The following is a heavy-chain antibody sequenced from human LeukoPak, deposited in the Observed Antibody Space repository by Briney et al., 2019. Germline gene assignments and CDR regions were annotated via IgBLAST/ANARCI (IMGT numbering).Heavy chain of an antibody. CDR1: GFTFSSYA. CDR3: AKYWANGGGAPFDY. Sequence: GGSLRLSCAASGFTFSSYAMSWVRQAPGKGLEWVSAISGSGGSTYYADSVKGRFTISRDNSKNTLYLQMNSLRPEDTAVYYCAKYWANGGGAPFDYWGQGTLVTVSS. CDR2: ISGSGGST. J-gene: IGHJ4*02. V-gene: IGHV3-23*01. D-gene: IGHD2-8*02.